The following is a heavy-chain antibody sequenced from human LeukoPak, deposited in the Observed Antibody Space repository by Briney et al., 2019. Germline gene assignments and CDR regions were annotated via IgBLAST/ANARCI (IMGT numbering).Heavy chain of an antibody. V-gene: IGHV3-21*01. CDR2: IGTSANYN. CDR1: GFTFSSYS. J-gene: IGHJ2*01. D-gene: IGHD2-15*01. Sequence: GGSLRLSCAASGFTFSSYSMHWVRQAPGKGLEWVSSIGTSANYNYYADSVKGRFTISRDNAKNSLYLQMNTLRVEDTAVYYCAKDIRPVVVAATPSGYFDLWGRGTLVTVSS. CDR3: AKDIRPVVVAATPSGYFDL.